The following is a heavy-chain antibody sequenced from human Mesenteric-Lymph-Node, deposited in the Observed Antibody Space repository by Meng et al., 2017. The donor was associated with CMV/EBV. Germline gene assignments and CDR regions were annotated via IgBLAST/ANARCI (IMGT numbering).Heavy chain of an antibody. CDR3: ASNSLQTRGDYGMDV. V-gene: IGHV4-39*07. Sequence: SETLSLTCTVSGDSINRSDYYWGWIRQRPGMGLEWVASFYYSGSTYSTPSLKSRVTISADTSKNQFSLRLSSVTAADTAVYYCASNSLQTRGDYGMDVWGQGTTVTVSS. CDR2: FYYSGST. D-gene: IGHD4-11*01. CDR1: GDSINRSDYY. J-gene: IGHJ6*02.